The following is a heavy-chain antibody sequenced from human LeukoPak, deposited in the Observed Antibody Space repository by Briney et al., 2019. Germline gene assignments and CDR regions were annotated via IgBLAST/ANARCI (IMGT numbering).Heavy chain of an antibody. Sequence: SETLSLTCTVSGGSISSYYWSWIRQPPGKGLEWIGYIYYSGSTNYNPSLKSRVTISVDTSKNQFSLKLSSLTAADTAVYYCARVALPGVYYFDYWGQGTLVTVSS. CDR3: ARVALPGVYYFDY. CDR1: GGSISSYY. J-gene: IGHJ4*02. V-gene: IGHV4-59*12. D-gene: IGHD2-8*01. CDR2: IYYSGST.